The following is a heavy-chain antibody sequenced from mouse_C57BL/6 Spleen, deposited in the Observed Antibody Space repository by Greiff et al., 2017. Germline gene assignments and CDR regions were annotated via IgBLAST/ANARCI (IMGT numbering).Heavy chain of an antibody. CDR3: AREGESTMVTTGGSWFAY. Sequence: QVQLQQSGPELVKPGASVKISCKASGYTFTDYYINWVKQRPGQGLEWIGWIFPGSGSTYYNEKFKGKATLTVDKSSSTAYMLLSSLTSEDSAVYFCAREGESTMVTTGGSWFAYWGQGTLVTVSA. V-gene: IGHV1-75*01. CDR2: IFPGSGST. J-gene: IGHJ3*01. CDR1: GYTFTDYY. D-gene: IGHD2-2*01.